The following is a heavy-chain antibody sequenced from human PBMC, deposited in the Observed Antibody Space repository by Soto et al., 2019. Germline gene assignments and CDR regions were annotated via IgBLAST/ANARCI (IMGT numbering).Heavy chain of an antibody. J-gene: IGHJ6*02. CDR1: GYTFTSYD. V-gene: IGHV1-8*01. CDR3: AREITDYGMDV. D-gene: IGHD1-20*01. CDR2: MNPNSGNT. Sequence: QVQLVQSGAEVKKPGASVKVSCKASGYTFTSYDINWVRQATGQGLEWMGWMNPNSGNTASAQKFQGRVTMPRTTSISTAYMELSSLRSEDTAVYYCAREITDYGMDVWGQGTTVTVSS.